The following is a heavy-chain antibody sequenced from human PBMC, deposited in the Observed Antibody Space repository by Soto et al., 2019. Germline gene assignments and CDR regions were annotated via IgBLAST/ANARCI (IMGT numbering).Heavy chain of an antibody. CDR2: INPSGGST. Sequence: VASVKVSCKASGYTFTSYYMHWVRQAPGQGLEWMGIINPSGGSTSYAQKFQGRVTMTRDTSTSTVYMELSSLRSEDTAVYYCAIGYYYDSSGYYIPFDYWGQGTLVTVSS. V-gene: IGHV1-46*01. CDR3: AIGYYYDSSGYYIPFDY. D-gene: IGHD3-22*01. J-gene: IGHJ4*02. CDR1: GYTFTSYY.